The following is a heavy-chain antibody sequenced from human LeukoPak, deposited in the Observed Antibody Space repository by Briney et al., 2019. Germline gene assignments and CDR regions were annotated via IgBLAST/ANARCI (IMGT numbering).Heavy chain of an antibody. CDR3: VRQGGGDNCR. CDR2: MYPWGSA. D-gene: IGHD4-23*01. V-gene: IGHV3-66*03. Sequence: GGSLRLSCAASGFTFEKYGLCWVRQTPGKGLEGVSIMYPWGSAFYTDSVKGRFTVPRDESKNMMFLQMNTLRPDDTAMYYCVRQGGGDNCRWGQGALVTVSS. CDR1: GFTFEKYG. J-gene: IGHJ4*01.